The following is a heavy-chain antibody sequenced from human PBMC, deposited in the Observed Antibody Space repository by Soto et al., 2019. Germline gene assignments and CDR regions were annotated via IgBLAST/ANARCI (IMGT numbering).Heavy chain of an antibody. J-gene: IGHJ5*01. Sequence: QVQLQESGPGLVKPSQILSLTCTVSGGSISSGGYSWNWIRQHPGKGLEWIGYIYYSGTTYYNPSLKSRVIISMDTSENLFSLKLSFVTAADTAVYFCAREEALRLERRFDSWGQGTLVTVSS. CDR1: GGSISSGGYS. D-gene: IGHD6-6*01. CDR2: IYYSGTT. CDR3: AREEALRLERRFDS. V-gene: IGHV4-31*03.